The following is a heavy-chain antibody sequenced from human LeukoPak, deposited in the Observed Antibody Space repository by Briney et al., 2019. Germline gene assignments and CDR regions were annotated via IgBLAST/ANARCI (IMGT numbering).Heavy chain of an antibody. Sequence: SQTLSLTCAISGGSVSSNCAAWNWIRPSPSRGLEWEGKKNYRTNWNNDYAVSVKIRVTTTPDPSKNQFSPELNAVTPEYTAVYYCARAMGFMDVWGKGTTVTVSS. CDR3: ARAMGFMDV. CDR2: KNYRTNWNN. CDR1: GGSVSSNCAA. J-gene: IGHJ6*03. D-gene: IGHD5-24*01. V-gene: IGHV6-1*01.